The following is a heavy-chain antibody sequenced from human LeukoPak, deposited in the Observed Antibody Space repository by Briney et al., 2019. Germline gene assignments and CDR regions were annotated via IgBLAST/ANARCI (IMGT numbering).Heavy chain of an antibody. Sequence: GGSLRLSCAASGFTFSSYWMHWVRQAPGKGLEWVAFIRYDGSNKYYADSVKGRFTISRDNSKNTLYLQMNSLRAEDTAVYYCARTQWLRFMFLNYYYYYMDVWGKGTTVTISS. D-gene: IGHD5-12*01. V-gene: IGHV3-30*02. CDR3: ARTQWLRFMFLNYYYYYMDV. J-gene: IGHJ6*03. CDR1: GFTFSSYW. CDR2: IRYDGSNK.